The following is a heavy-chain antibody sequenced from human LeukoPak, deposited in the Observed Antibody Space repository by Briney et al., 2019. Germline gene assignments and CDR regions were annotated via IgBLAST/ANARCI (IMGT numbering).Heavy chain of an antibody. V-gene: IGHV1-2*02. CDR2: IDTNRGGT. CDR1: GYTFTDYY. CDR3: ASHYYDSGGYFLPVP. D-gene: IGHD3-22*01. Sequence: ASVKVSCKASGYTFTDYYMHWVRQAPGQGLEWMGWIDTNRGGTNYSQKFQGRVAMTSDTSITTAYMELSRLTSDDSAVYYCASHYYDSGGYFLPVPWGQGTLVTVSS. J-gene: IGHJ4*02.